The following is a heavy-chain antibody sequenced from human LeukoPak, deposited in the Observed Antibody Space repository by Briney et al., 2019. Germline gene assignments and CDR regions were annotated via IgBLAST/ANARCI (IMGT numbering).Heavy chain of an antibody. D-gene: IGHD6-13*01. J-gene: IGHJ4*02. CDR2: IYSGGST. CDR1: GFTVSSNY. CDR3: AREASSSWYYSY. Sequence: GGSLRLSCAASGFTVSSNYMSWVRQAPGKGLEWVSVIYSGGSTYYADSVKGRFTISRDNSKNTLYLQMNRLRAEDTAVYYCAREASSSWYYSYWGQGTLVTVSS. V-gene: IGHV3-66*01.